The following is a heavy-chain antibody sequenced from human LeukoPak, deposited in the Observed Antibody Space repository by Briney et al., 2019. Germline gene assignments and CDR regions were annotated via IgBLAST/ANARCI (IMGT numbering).Heavy chain of an antibody. V-gene: IGHV3-9*01. D-gene: IGHD3-22*01. Sequence: GGSLRLSRAASGFSFDDYAMHWVRQAPGKGLEWVSGISWNSGSIGYADSVQGRFTISRDNAKSSLYLQMNSLRAEDTALYYCAKDIVQDSSGYFYYFDYWGQGTLVTVSS. CDR1: GFSFDDYA. CDR2: ISWNSGSI. J-gene: IGHJ4*02. CDR3: AKDIVQDSSGYFYYFDY.